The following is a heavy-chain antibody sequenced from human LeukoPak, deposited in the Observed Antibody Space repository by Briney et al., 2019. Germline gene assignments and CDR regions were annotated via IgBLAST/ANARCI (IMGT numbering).Heavy chain of an antibody. D-gene: IGHD5-24*01. CDR3: AKSGYNRFDY. CDR1: GFTFNTCA. J-gene: IGHJ4*02. Sequence: GGSLRLSCAASGFTFNTCAMSWVRQAPGKGLEWVSAISDSGGSAYYADSVKGRFTISRDNSKNTLYLQMNSLRAEDTAVYYCAKSGYNRFDYWGQGTLVTVSS. CDR2: ISDSGGSA. V-gene: IGHV3-23*01.